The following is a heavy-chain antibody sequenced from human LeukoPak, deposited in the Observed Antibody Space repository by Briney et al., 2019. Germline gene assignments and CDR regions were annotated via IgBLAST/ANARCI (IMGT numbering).Heavy chain of an antibody. J-gene: IGHJ4*02. Sequence: GGSLRLSCVASGFIFSDYYMSWIRQAPGKGLEWVSTIKGTGLTTYYADSVKGRFTISRDNAKNSLYLQMNSLRAEDTAVYYCARDLMTTVTAFAYWGQGTLVTVSS. D-gene: IGHD4-17*01. CDR2: IKGTGLTT. CDR1: GFIFSDYY. V-gene: IGHV3-11*04. CDR3: ARDLMTTVTAFAY.